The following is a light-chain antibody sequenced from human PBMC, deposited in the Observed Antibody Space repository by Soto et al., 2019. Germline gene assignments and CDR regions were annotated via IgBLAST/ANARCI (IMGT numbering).Light chain of an antibody. V-gene: IGKV3-20*01. J-gene: IGKJ5*01. CDR2: GAS. CDR3: QQYDNSIT. Sequence: EIVLTQSPDTVSLSPGETATLSCRASQSVSSNYLAWYQQKPGQAPRLLIYGASSRATGIPDRFSGSGSGTDFTLTNSRLEPEDFEVFYCQQYDNSITFGQGTRLEI. CDR1: QSVSSNY.